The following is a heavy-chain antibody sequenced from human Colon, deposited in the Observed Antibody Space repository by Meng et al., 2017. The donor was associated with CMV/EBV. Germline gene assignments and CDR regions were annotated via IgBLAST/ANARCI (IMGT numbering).Heavy chain of an antibody. CDR2: ISYIGGT. CDR3: ARLPLGYCSTTSCFQNGMDV. J-gene: IGHJ6*02. CDR1: GGSISSSTYY. Sequence: SETLSLTCTVPGGSISSSTYYWGWIRQAPGKGLEWIGGISYIGGTYFNPSLKSRVTMSVDMSENQFSLKLSSVTAADTAVYYCARLPLGYCSTTSCFQNGMDVWGQGTTVTVSS. V-gene: IGHV4-39*01. D-gene: IGHD2-2*01.